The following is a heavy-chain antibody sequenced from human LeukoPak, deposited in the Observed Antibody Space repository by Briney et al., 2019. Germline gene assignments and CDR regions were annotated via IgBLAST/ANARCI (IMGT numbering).Heavy chain of an antibody. CDR3: AREYGDGFDY. V-gene: IGHV3-30*04. J-gene: IGHJ4*02. Sequence: GGSLRLSCAASGFTFSSYAMHWVRQAPGKGLEWVAVISYDGSNKYYADSVKGRFTISRDNSKNTLYLQMNSLRAEDTAVYYCAREYGDGFDYWSQGTLVTVSS. CDR1: GFTFSSYA. CDR2: ISYDGSNK. D-gene: IGHD4-17*01.